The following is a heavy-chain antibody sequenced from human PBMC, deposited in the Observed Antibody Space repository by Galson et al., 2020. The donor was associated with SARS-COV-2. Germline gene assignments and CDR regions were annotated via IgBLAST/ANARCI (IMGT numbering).Heavy chain of an antibody. J-gene: IGHJ4*02. Sequence: GGSLSLSCAASGLTFSSYAMHWVRQAPGKGLEWVAVISYDGSNKYYADSVKGRFTISRDNSKNTLYLQMNSLRAEDTAVYYCASLITMVRGVINSWGQGTLVTVSS. CDR1: GLTFSSYA. D-gene: IGHD3-10*01. CDR2: ISYDGSNK. V-gene: IGHV3-30*04. CDR3: ASLITMVRGVINS.